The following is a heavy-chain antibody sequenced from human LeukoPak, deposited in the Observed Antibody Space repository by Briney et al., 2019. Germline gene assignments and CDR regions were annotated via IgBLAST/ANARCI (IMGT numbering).Heavy chain of an antibody. V-gene: IGHV3-23*01. D-gene: IGHD3-10*01. CDR1: GFTFSSYA. CDR3: SGLWFGEDY. J-gene: IGHJ4*02. Sequence: GGSLRLSCAASGFTFSSYALSWLRQAPGKGLEGVSAISGSGGTTYYADSVKGRFTISRDNSKNTLYLQMNSLRAEDTAVYYCSGLWFGEDYWGQGTLVTVSS. CDR2: ISGSGGTT.